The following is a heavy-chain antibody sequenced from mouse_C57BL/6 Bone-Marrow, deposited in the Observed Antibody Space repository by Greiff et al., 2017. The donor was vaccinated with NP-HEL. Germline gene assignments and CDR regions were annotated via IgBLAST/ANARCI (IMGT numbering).Heavy chain of an antibody. Sequence: VKLMESGPELVKPGASVKLSCKASGYTFTSYDINWVKQRPGQGLEWIGWIYPRDGSTNYNEKFKGKATLTVDTSSRTAYMELHSLKSEDSAVYCWALYYDYGGGFGYWGQGALVT. CDR1: GYTFTSYD. CDR3: ALYYDYGGGFGY. J-gene: IGHJ3*01. CDR2: IYPRDGST. V-gene: IGHV1-85*01. D-gene: IGHD2-4*01.